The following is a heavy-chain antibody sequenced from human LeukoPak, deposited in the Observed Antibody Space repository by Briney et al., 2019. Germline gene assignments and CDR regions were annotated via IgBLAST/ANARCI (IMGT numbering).Heavy chain of an antibody. D-gene: IGHD6-6*01. Sequence: GGSLRLSCAASGFTFYDYGMSWVRQAPGKGLEWVSHINWNGGSTGYADSVKGRFTISRDNAKNSLYLQMNSLRAEDTAFYYCARREYTAFDYWGQGTLVTVSS. V-gene: IGHV3-20*04. CDR3: ARREYTAFDY. J-gene: IGHJ4*02. CDR1: GFTFYDYG. CDR2: INWNGGST.